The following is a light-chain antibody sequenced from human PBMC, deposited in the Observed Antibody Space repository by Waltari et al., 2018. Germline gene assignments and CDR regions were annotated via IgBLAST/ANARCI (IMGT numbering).Light chain of an antibody. CDR1: NIVTKS. V-gene: IGLV3-21*01. CDR3: QVWEISSEHYV. J-gene: IGLJ1*01. CDR2: SDR. Sequence: SYVLTQPPSVSVAPGETAGITCGGSNIVTKSVHWYRQKRVPAPVLVIYSDRDRPSGIPERFSGSNSGNTATLTISRVEAGDEADYYCQVWEISSEHYVFGSGTKVTVL.